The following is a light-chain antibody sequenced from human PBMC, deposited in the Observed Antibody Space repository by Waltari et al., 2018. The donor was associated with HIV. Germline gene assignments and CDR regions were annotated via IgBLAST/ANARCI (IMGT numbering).Light chain of an antibody. J-gene: IGKJ2*01. CDR2: GAS. CDR3: QQSYSTPRT. V-gene: IGKV1-39*01. CDR1: QNISSY. Sequence: DIKMTQSPPSLSAAVGGRVSITCRASQNISSYLNWYQQKPGKAPMLLIYGASTLHSGVPSRFSGSGSGTDFTLTISSLQPEDFATYYCQQSYSTPRTFGQGTKLEIK.